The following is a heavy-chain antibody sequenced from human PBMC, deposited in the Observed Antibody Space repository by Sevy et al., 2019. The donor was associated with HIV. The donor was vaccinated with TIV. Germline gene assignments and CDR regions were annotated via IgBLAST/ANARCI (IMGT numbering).Heavy chain of an antibody. J-gene: IGHJ5*02. CDR3: ARDGHARVGWFDP. CDR2: IKEDGSVK. CDR1: GFTFSDYY. Sequence: GGSLRLSCAASGFTFSDYYMSWVRQAPGKGLEWVANIKEDGSVKNYVESVKGRFTISRDNAKNSVYLQMNGLRAEDTAVYYCARDGHARVGWFDPWGQGTLVTVSS. D-gene: IGHD1-26*01. V-gene: IGHV3-7*01.